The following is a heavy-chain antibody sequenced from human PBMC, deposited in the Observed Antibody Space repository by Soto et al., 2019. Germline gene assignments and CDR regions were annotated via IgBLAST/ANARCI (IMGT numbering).Heavy chain of an antibody. CDR3: ARERTDDGFDY. CDR2: ISSSSSII. J-gene: IGHJ4*02. Sequence: GSLRLSCAASGXTFSTYSMNWVRQAPGKGLELISDISSSSSIIYYADSVKGRFSISRDNAKNSLYLKMNSLIDEDTAVYFCARERTDDGFDYWGQGTLVTVSS. V-gene: IGHV3-48*02. CDR1: GXTFSTYS. D-gene: IGHD1-1*01.